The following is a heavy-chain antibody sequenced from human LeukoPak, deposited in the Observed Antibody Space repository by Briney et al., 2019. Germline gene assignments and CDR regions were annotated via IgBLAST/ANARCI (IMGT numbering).Heavy chain of an antibody. CDR2: INPSGGST. D-gene: IGHD5-18*01. CDR1: GNTFNRHY. CDR3: ARETPVDTAMVRSYYFDY. J-gene: IGHJ4*02. V-gene: IGHV1-46*02. Sequence: GASVKVSCKASGNTFNRHYVHWVRQAPGQGLEWMGIINPSGGSTSYAQKFQGRVTMTRDTSTNTVYMELSSLRSEDTAVYYCARETPVDTAMVRSYYFDYWGQGTLVTVSS.